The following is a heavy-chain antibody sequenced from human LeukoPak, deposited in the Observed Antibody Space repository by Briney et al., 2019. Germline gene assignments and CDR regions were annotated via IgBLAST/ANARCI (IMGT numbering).Heavy chain of an antibody. D-gene: IGHD1-1*01. V-gene: IGHV1-8*01. J-gene: IGHJ4*02. CDR3: TLEPNDY. CDR2: MNPNSGNT. Sequence: QGLEWMGWMNPNSGNTGYAQKFQGRVTMTRNTSISTAYMELSSLRSEDTAVYYRTLEPNDYWGQGTLVTVSS.